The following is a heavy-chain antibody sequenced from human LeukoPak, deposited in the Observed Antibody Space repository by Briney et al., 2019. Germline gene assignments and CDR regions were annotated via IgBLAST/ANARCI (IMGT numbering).Heavy chain of an antibody. D-gene: IGHD3-9*01. CDR1: GFTFDDYG. Sequence: PGGSLRLSCAASGFTFDDYGMSWIRQAPGKGLEGVSYISSSGSTIYYADSVKGRFTISRDNAKNSLYLQMNSLRAEDTAVYYCASPYYDILTGYYSGAFDIWGQGTMVTVSS. CDR3: ASPYYDILTGYYSGAFDI. CDR2: ISSSGSTI. V-gene: IGHV3-11*01. J-gene: IGHJ3*02.